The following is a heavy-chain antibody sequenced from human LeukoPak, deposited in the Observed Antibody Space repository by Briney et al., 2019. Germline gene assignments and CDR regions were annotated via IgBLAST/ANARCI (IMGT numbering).Heavy chain of an antibody. D-gene: IGHD1-7*01. CDR1: GYSFTSSW. Sequence: GESLMISCKGSGYSFTSSWIGWVRQMPGKGLEWMGIIYPGDSDTKYSPSFQGQVTISADKSISTAYLQWSSLKASDTAMYYCARSYNWNYRRFDPWGQGTLVTVSS. CDR2: IYPGDSDT. V-gene: IGHV5-51*01. J-gene: IGHJ5*02. CDR3: ARSYNWNYRRFDP.